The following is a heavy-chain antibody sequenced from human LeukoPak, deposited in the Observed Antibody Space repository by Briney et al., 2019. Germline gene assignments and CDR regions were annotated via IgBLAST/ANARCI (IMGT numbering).Heavy chain of an antibody. J-gene: IGHJ4*02. D-gene: IGHD6-13*01. CDR3: AKRRVVSSYWYYSDY. Sequence: GGSLRLSCAASGFTFSSYAMSWVRQAPGKGLEWVSVISGSGGSTYYADSVKGRFTISRDNSKNTLYLQMNSLRAEDTAVYYCAKRRVVSSYWYYSDYWGQGTLVTVSS. CDR2: ISGSGGST. CDR1: GFTFSSYA. V-gene: IGHV3-23*01.